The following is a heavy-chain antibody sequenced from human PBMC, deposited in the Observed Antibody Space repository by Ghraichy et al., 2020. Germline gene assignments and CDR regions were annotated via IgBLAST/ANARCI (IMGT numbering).Heavy chain of an antibody. D-gene: IGHD5-18*01. CDR2: INHSGST. Sequence: SETLSLTCAVYGGSFSAYYWSWIRQPPGKGLEWIGEINHSGSTNYNPSLKSRVTISVDTSKNQFSLKLTSVTAADTAVYYCARGLVQLWLSDGYYYYGMDVWGQGTTVTVSS. CDR3: ARGLVQLWLSDGYYYYGMDV. J-gene: IGHJ6*02. V-gene: IGHV4-34*01. CDR1: GGSFSAYY.